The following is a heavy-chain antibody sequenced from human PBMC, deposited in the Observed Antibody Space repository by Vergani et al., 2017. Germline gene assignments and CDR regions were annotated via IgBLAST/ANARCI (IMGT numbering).Heavy chain of an antibody. D-gene: IGHD3-16*01. CDR1: GFTWVNYD. CDR3: AKHFRGWGIDY. V-gene: IGHV3-30*02. Sequence: QVQLVESGGGVVQRGGSLRLSCATSGFTWVNYDMQWIRQGPGKGLEFVAFIQFDGSNQYYADSVKGRFTLSRDFSKNTLYLQMNSLRTDDTATYYCAKHFRGWGIDYWGQGTQVIVSS. J-gene: IGHJ4*02. CDR2: IQFDGSNQ.